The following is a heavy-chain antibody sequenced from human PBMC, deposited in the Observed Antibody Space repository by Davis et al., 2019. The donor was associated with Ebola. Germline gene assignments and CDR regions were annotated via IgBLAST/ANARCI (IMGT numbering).Heavy chain of an antibody. CDR3: ARGALHGGAWFDP. CDR2: IYYSGST. J-gene: IGHJ5*02. D-gene: IGHD5-24*01. V-gene: IGHV4-59*01. Sequence: MPSETLSLTCSVSGDSISSFYWSWIRQPPGKGLEWIGYIYYSGSTNYNPSLKSRVTISVATSKNQFSLKLSSVTAADTAVYYCARGALHGGAWFDPWGQGTLVTVSS. CDR1: GDSISSFY.